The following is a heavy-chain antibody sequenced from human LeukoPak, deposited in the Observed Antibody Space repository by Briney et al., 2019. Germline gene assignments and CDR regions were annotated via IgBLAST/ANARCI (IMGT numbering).Heavy chain of an antibody. CDR1: GYTFSSYE. Sequence: GGSLRLSCAASGYTFSSYEMNWVRQAPGKGLEWVSYISSSGSTIYYADSVKGRFTISRDNAKNSLYLQMNSLRAEDTAVYYCAGSWYFTSSLDYWGQGTLVTVSS. J-gene: IGHJ4*02. D-gene: IGHD6-13*01. CDR2: ISSSGSTI. V-gene: IGHV3-48*03. CDR3: AGSWYFTSSLDY.